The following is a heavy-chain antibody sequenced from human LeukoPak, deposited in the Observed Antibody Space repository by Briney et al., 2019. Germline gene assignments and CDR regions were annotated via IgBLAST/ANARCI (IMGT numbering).Heavy chain of an antibody. CDR1: GFNVSNNY. Sequence: GGSLRLSCAASGFNVSNNYVSWVRQAPGKGLEWVGRIKSKTDGGTTDYAAPVKGRFTISRDDSKNTLYLQMNSLKTEDTAVYYCTTQYYYDSSGYLTTDWGQGTLVTVSS. D-gene: IGHD3-22*01. CDR3: TTQYYYDSSGYLTTD. CDR2: IKSKTDGGTT. J-gene: IGHJ4*02. V-gene: IGHV3-15*01.